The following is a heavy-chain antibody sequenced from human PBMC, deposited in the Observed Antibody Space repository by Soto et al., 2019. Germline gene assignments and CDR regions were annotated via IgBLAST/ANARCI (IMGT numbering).Heavy chain of an antibody. Sequence: LRRTLSCDYVRTYVWGWILQPPGKGLEWIGYVFNSGSTNSNPSLTSRVTILLDTSRNQISLRLSSVTAAETAVYYCARARSGYCIAVPDFWGHGTMVTVTS. CDR3: ARARSGYCIAVPDF. CDR1: CDYVRTYV. V-gene: IGHV4-59*02. CDR2: VFNSGST. D-gene: IGHD5-12*01. J-gene: IGHJ3*01.